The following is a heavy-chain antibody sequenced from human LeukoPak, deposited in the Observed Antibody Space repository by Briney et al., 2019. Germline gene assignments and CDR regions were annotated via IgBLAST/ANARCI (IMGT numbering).Heavy chain of an antibody. J-gene: IGHJ6*03. CDR3: ARVSLGTVTTFDYYYYMDV. CDR2: IYYSGST. Sequence: SETLSLTCTVSGGSISSYYWSWIRQPPGKGLEWIGYIYYSGSTNYNPSLKSRVTISVDTSKNQFSLKLSSVTAADTAVYYCARVSLGTVTTFDYYYYMDVWGKGTTVTVSS. V-gene: IGHV4-59*01. D-gene: IGHD4-11*01. CDR1: GGSISSYY.